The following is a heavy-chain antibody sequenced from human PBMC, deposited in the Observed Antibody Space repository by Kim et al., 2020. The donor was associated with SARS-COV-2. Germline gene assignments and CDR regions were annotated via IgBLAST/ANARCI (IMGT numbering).Heavy chain of an antibody. V-gene: IGHV3-21*01. D-gene: IGHD2-15*01. CDR2: SSYI. CDR3: ARDGGAVY. Sequence: SSYIYYPDSVKGRFTISRDNAKNSLYLQMNSLRAEDTAVYYCARDGGAVYWGQGTLVTVSS. J-gene: IGHJ4*02.